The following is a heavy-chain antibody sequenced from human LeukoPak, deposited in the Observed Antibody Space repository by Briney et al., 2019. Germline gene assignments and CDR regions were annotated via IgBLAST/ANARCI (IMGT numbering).Heavy chain of an antibody. CDR1: GFTFDDYA. Sequence: GGSLRLSCAASGFTFDDYAMHWVRQAPGKGLEWVSGISWNSGSIGYADSVKGRFTISRGNAKNSLYLQMNSLRAEDTALYYCAKDREWLVLSVNAFDIWGQGTMVTVSS. D-gene: IGHD6-19*01. CDR3: AKDREWLVLSVNAFDI. CDR2: ISWNSGSI. J-gene: IGHJ3*02. V-gene: IGHV3-9*01.